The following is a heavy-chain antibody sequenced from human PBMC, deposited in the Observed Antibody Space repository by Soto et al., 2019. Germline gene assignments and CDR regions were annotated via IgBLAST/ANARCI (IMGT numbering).Heavy chain of an antibody. J-gene: IGHJ4*02. Sequence: EVQLVASGGGLVQPGGSLGLSCAVSGFTVSSRYMSWVRQAPGKGLEWVSVIYNDGRTYYADSVKGRFSLSRDDSKNTLHLQMNSLRVEDTAVYYCARDSYMGNWGQGTLVTVSS. D-gene: IGHD3-16*01. CDR1: GFTVSSRY. CDR2: IYNDGRT. V-gene: IGHV3-66*01. CDR3: ARDSYMGN.